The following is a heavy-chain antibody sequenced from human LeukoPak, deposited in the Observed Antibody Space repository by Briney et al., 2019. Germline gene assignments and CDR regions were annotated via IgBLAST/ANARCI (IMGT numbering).Heavy chain of an antibody. V-gene: IGHV3-23*01. CDR2: ISGSGGST. D-gene: IGHD2-21*02. CDR3: ARKYCTADCYSHY. Sequence: PGGSLRLSCAASGFTFSSYSMNWVRQAPGKGLEWVSAISGSGGSTYHADSVKGRFTISRYNSKNTLYLQMNSLRAEDTAVYYCARKYCTADCYSHYWGQGTLVTVS. J-gene: IGHJ4*02. CDR1: GFTFSSYS.